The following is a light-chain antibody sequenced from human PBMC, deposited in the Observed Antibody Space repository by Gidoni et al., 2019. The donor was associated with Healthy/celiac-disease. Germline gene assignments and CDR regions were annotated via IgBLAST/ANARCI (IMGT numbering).Light chain of an antibody. V-gene: IGKV3-20*01. J-gene: IGKJ1*01. Sequence: EIVFTQSPGTLSLSPGERATLSCRASQSVSSSYLAWYQQKPGQAPRLLIYGASSRATGIPDGFSGSGSGTDFTLTISRLEPEDFAVYYCQQYGSSPGTFGQGTKVEIK. CDR1: QSVSSSY. CDR3: QQYGSSPGT. CDR2: GAS.